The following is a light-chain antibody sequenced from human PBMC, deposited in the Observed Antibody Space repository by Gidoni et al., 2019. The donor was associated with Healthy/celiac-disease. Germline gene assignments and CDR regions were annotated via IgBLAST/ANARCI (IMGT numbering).Light chain of an antibody. CDR3: YSTDSSGNRLV. J-gene: IGLJ2*01. Sequence: SYELSQPPSVSVSPGQTARITCSGDALPKKFAYWYQQKSGQAPVLVIYEDTKRLSGIPERFSGSSSGTLATLTISGAQVEDEGDYYCYSTDSSGNRLVFGGGTKLTVL. CDR2: EDT. V-gene: IGLV3-10*01. CDR1: ALPKKF.